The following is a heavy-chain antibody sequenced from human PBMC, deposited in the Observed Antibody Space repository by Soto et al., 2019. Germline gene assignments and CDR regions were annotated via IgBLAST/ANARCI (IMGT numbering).Heavy chain of an antibody. CDR3: ARYSNNWFQTEGMEV. CDR2: IDASGNT. V-gene: IGHV4-4*07. CDR1: VDSISTYY. D-gene: IGHD1-20*01. J-gene: IGHJ6*02. Sequence: PSETLSLTCTVSVDSISTYYWSWIRRPAGKGLEWIGRIDASGNTNYNPSLKSRVTMSADTSKKQFSLKLTSVTAADTAVYYCARYSNNWFQTEGMEVWGQGTTVNVS.